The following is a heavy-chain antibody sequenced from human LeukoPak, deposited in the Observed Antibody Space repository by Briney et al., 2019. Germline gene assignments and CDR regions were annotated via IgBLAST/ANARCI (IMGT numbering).Heavy chain of an antibody. CDR2: INPNSGGT. Sequence: GASVKVSCKASGYTFTGYYMHWVRQAPGQGLEWMGRINPNSGGTNYAQKFQGRVTMTRDTSISTAYMELSRLRSDDTAVYYCARIEGYHAPLDYWGQGTLVTVSS. J-gene: IGHJ4*02. CDR3: ARIEGYHAPLDY. V-gene: IGHV1-2*06. D-gene: IGHD5-12*01. CDR1: GYTFTGYY.